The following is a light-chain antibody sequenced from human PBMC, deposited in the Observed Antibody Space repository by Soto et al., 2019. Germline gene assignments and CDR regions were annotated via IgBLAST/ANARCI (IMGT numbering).Light chain of an antibody. V-gene: IGKV1-5*03. CDR2: EAS. CDR1: QSISDS. Sequence: DIQMTQSPSTLSASVGDRVTITCRASQSISDSLAWYQQKPGKAPKLLIYEASSLKSGVPSRFSGSRSGTEYTLTISSLPPDDFATYYCQQYNGYWTFGQGTKVESK. CDR3: QQYNGYWT. J-gene: IGKJ1*01.